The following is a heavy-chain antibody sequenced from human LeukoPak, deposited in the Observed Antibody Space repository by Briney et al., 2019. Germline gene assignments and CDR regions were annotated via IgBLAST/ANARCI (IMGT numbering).Heavy chain of an antibody. Sequence: PSGTLCLICTVSGGSLNPYYLCWILQLPWMVPGALGYFFYSGGANYNPSLKRRISISVDTSKKQISLSLSSVTAADTAVYYCARHCSTTTCQYYYSRMDVWGKGTTVTVSS. CDR1: GGSLNPYY. CDR2: FFYSGGA. D-gene: IGHD2-2*01. J-gene: IGHJ6*04. CDR3: ARHCSTTTCQYYYSRMDV. V-gene: IGHV4-59*08.